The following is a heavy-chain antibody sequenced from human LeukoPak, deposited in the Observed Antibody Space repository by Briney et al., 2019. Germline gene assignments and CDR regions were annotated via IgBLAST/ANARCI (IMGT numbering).Heavy chain of an antibody. Sequence: PGGSLRLSCAASGFTFSNYAVSWVRQAPGKGLEWVSSISGGGGATYYADSVKGRFTISRDNSKNTLYLQMNSLRAEDTAVYYCAREAFAAGYFDYWGQGTLVTVSS. CDR2: ISGGGGAT. J-gene: IGHJ4*02. CDR1: GFTFSNYA. D-gene: IGHD3-16*01. V-gene: IGHV3-23*01. CDR3: AREAFAAGYFDY.